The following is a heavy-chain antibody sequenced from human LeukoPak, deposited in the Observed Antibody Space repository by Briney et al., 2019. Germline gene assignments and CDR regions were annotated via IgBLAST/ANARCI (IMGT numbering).Heavy chain of an antibody. D-gene: IGHD1-26*01. J-gene: IGHJ6*02. CDR3: ARGRSNYYGMDV. V-gene: IGHV4-59*01. CDR1: DGSINSYY. CDR2: IYYNGNT. Sequence: SETLSLTCSVSDGSINSYYWNWIRRPPGKGLEWIGYIYYNGNTNYSPSLKSRVTMSVDTSKDLFSLKVSPVTAADTAVYYCARGRSNYYGMDVWGQGTTVTVSS.